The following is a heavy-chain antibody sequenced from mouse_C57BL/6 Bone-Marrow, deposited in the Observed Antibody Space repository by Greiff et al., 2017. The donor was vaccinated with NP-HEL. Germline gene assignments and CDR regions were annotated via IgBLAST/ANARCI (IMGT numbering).Heavy chain of an antibody. CDR3: AREDKTGKYYFDY. D-gene: IGHD4-1*01. CDR2: IDPSDSYT. CDR1: GYTFTSYW. J-gene: IGHJ2*01. Sequence: VQLQQPGAELVRPGTSVKLSCKASGYTFTSYWMHWVKQRPGQGLEWIGVIDPSDSYTNYNQKFKGKATLTVDTSSSTAYMQLSSLTSEDSAVYYCAREDKTGKYYFDYWGQGTTLTVSS. V-gene: IGHV1-59*01.